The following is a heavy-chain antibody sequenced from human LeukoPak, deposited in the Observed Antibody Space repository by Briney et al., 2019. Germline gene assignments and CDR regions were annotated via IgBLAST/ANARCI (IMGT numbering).Heavy chain of an antibody. CDR2: IFPGDSDT. D-gene: IGHD3-16*01. J-gene: IGHJ3*02. Sequence: GESLRISCKASGYTFTSYWIVWVRQLPGQGLEYMGLIFPGDSDTRYSPSFQGQVTISADKSINTAYLHWSSLRASDSAMYYCSRHDGGSGRSYDFDIWGQGTMVIVSS. CDR3: SRHDGGSGRSYDFDI. V-gene: IGHV5-51*01. CDR1: GYTFTSYW.